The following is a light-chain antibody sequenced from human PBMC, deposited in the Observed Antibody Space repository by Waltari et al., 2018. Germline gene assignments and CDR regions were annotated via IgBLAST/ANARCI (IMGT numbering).Light chain of an antibody. CDR2: AAS. CDR1: QSVGSN. Sequence: EVVMTQSPATLSVSPGERVTLSCRASQSVGSNLAWYEQKPGQAPRLLIYAASTRATGIPARFGGSGSGTEFTLTISSLQSEDFAVYYCQQYNNWPPITFGQGTRLEYK. J-gene: IGKJ5*01. V-gene: IGKV3-15*01. CDR3: QQYNNWPPIT.